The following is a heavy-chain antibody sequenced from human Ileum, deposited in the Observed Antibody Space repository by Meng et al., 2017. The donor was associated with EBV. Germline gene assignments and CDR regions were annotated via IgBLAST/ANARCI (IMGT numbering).Heavy chain of an antibody. CDR2: INTNTGKP. D-gene: IGHD6-25*01. CDR3: ARDSEAADY. V-gene: IGHV7-4-1*02. Sequence: VRRVHWGSGLKKPGGSVRNSCQAYGYTFTTYGMNWVRQAPGQGLEWMGWINTNTGKPTYAQGLTGRFVFSLDTSVSTAYLQISSLKAEDTAVYYCARDSEAADYWGQGTLVTVSS. CDR1: GYTFTTYG. J-gene: IGHJ4*02.